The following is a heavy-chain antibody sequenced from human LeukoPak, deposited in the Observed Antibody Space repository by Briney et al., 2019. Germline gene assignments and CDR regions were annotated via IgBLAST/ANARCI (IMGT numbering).Heavy chain of an antibody. J-gene: IGHJ4*02. Sequence: PSETLSLTCTVSGGSMSGYYWSWIRQPPGKGLEWIGYIYYDGSTNSNPSLKSRVTMSVDTSKNQFSLKLTSVIAADAAVYYCARGPEGSGSYMCDYWGQGTRVTVSS. CDR1: GGSMSGYY. CDR2: IYYDGST. CDR3: ARGPEGSGSYMCDY. D-gene: IGHD3-10*01. V-gene: IGHV4-59*08.